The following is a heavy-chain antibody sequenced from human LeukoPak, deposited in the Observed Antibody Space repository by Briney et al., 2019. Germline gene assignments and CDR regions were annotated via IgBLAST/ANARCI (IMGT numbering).Heavy chain of an antibody. CDR1: GFTFSNFW. Sequence: GGSLRLSCSASGFTFSNFWMHWVRQTPGKGLVWVSHIQSDGSGTGYADSVKGRFTISRDNAKNSLYLQMNSLRAEDTAVYYCARDFYCSGGSCYLEYFQHWGQGTLVTVSS. D-gene: IGHD2-15*01. J-gene: IGHJ1*01. CDR2: IQSDGSGT. CDR3: ARDFYCSGGSCYLEYFQH. V-gene: IGHV3-74*01.